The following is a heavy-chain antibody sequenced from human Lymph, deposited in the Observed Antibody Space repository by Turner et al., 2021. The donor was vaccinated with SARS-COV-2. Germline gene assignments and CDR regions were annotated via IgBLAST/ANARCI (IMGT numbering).Heavy chain of an antibody. J-gene: IGHJ6*02. Sequence: QVQLVQSGAEVKKPGSSVKVSCKASGGTFSSSAISWVRQAPGQGLEWMGGIIPLLAIANYAQKFQGRVTITADKSTSTAYMELSSLRSEDTAVYFCARAEFDIVVVPVASRYYYGMDVWGQGTTVTVSS. CDR3: ARAEFDIVVVPVASRYYYGMDV. D-gene: IGHD2-2*01. CDR2: IIPLLAIA. CDR1: GGTFSSSA. V-gene: IGHV1-69*10.